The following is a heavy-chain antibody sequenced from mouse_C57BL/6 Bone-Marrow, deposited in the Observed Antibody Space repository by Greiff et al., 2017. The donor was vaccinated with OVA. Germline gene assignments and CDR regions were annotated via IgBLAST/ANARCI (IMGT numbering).Heavy chain of an antibody. CDR1: GYTFTSYW. CDR2: IHPKSGST. V-gene: IGHV1-64*01. J-gene: IGHJ4*01. D-gene: IGHD1-1*01. CDR3: ARFPLRYGNSVDY. Sequence: VQLQQPGAELVKPGASVKLSCKASGYTFTSYWMHWVKQRPGQGLEWIGMIHPKSGSTNYNEKFKSKATLTVDQSSSTAYMALSSLTSEDSAVYYGARFPLRYGNSVDYWGQGTSVTVSS.